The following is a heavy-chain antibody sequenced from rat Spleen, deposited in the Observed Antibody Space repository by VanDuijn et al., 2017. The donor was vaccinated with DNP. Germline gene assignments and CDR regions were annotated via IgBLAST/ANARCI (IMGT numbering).Heavy chain of an antibody. CDR3: ARITTRGGWYFDF. J-gene: IGHJ1*01. Sequence: EVQLVESGGGLVQPGGSLKLSCAASGFTFSSFPMAWVRQAPTKGLEWVATISSGGGKTYYRESVKGRFIISRDNAKNTQYLQMDSLRSEDTATYYCARITTRGGWYFDFWGPGTMVTVSS. V-gene: IGHV5S13*01. D-gene: IGHD1-10*01. CDR2: ISSGGGKT. CDR1: GFTFSSFP.